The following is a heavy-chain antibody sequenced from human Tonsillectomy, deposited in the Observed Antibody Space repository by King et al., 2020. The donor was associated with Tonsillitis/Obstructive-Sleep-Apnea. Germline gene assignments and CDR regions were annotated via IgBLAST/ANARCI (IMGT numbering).Heavy chain of an antibody. D-gene: IGHD6-6*01. CDR2: ISGSGGST. V-gene: IGHV3-23*04. CDR3: AKDCGDIAARPRHFDY. CDR1: GFTFSSYA. Sequence: VQLVESGGGLVQPGGSLRLSCAASGFTFSSYAMSWVRQAPGKGLEWVSAISGSGGSTYYADSVKGRFTISRDNSKNTLYLQMNSLRAEDTAVYYCAKDCGDIAARPRHFDYWGQGTLVTVSS. J-gene: IGHJ4*02.